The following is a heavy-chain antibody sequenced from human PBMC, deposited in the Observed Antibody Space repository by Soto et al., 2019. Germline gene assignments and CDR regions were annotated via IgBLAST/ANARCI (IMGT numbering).Heavy chain of an antibody. CDR1: GGSIYTYS. D-gene: IGHD1-26*01. CDR3: ATIVRANDY. J-gene: IGHJ4*02. CDR2: IYSIGSA. V-gene: IGHV4-4*07. Sequence: PSETLSLTCTVSGGSIYTYSWTWIRQPAGKGLEWIGHIYSIGSANYNPSLKSRVSMSVDTSKNQFSLKLNSVTAADTAVYYCATIVRANDYWGQGTLVTVSS.